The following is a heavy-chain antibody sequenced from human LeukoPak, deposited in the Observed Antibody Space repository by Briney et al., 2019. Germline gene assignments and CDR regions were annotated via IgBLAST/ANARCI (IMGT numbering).Heavy chain of an antibody. J-gene: IGHJ4*02. D-gene: IGHD3-22*01. CDR3: ARGQYYYDSSGFDY. CDR2: INHSGST. Sequence: SETLSLTCAVYGGSFSGYYWSWIRQPPGKGLEWIGEINHSGSTNYNPSLKSRVTISVDTSKNQFSLKLSSVTAADTAVYYCARGQYYYDSSGFDYWGQGTLVTVSS. CDR1: GGSFSGYY. V-gene: IGHV4-34*01.